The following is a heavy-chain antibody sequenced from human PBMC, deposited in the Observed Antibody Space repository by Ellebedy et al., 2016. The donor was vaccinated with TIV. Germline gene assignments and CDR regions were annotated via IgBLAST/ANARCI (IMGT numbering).Heavy chain of an antibody. V-gene: IGHV4-31*03. CDR3: ARGGRGYSYQGDGVPFDY. J-gene: IGHJ4*02. CDR2: IYYSGST. D-gene: IGHD5-18*01. CDR1: GGSVSSGSYY. Sequence: SETLSLTXTVSGGSVSSGSYYWSWIRQPPGKGLEWIGYIYYSGSTYYNPSLKSRVTISVDTSKNQFSLKLSSVTAADTAVYYCARGGRGYSYQGDGVPFDYWGQGTLVTVSS.